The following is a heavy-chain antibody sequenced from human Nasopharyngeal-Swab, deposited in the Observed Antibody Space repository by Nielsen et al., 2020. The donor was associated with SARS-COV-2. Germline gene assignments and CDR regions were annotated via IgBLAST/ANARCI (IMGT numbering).Heavy chain of an antibody. V-gene: IGHV3-11*04. Sequence: GESLKISCAASGFTFSDYYMSWIRQAPGKGLEWVSYISSSGSMIYYADSVKGRFTISRDNAKNSLYLQMNSLRAEDTAVYYCARGLTIFDWFDPWGQGTLVSVSS. CDR2: ISSSGSMI. CDR1: GFTFSDYY. D-gene: IGHD3-3*01. CDR3: ARGLTIFDWFDP. J-gene: IGHJ5*02.